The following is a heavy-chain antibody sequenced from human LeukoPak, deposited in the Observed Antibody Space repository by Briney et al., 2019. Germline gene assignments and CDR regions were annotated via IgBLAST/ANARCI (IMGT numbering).Heavy chain of an antibody. J-gene: IGHJ3*02. Sequence: PGGSLRLSCAASGFTVSSNYMSWVRQAPGEGVEWVSVIYSGGSTYYADSVKGRFTISRDNSKNTLYLQMNSLRAEDTAVYYCARDPDEYDSSGFDIWGQGTMVTVSS. CDR1: GFTVSSNY. V-gene: IGHV3-53*01. CDR3: ARDPDEYDSSGFDI. D-gene: IGHD3-22*01. CDR2: IYSGGST.